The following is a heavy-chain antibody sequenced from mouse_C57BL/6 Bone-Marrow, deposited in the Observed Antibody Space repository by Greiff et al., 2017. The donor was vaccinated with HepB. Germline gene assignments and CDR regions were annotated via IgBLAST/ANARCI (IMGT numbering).Heavy chain of an antibody. CDR3: ARRIYPYAMDY. Sequence: QVQLQQSGPGLVQPSQSLSITCTVSGFSLTSYGVHWVRQSPGKGLGWLGVIWSGGSTDYNAAFISRLSISKDNSKSQVFFKMNSLQADDTAIYYCARRIYPYAMDYWGQGTSVTVSS. J-gene: IGHJ4*01. CDR2: IWSGGST. D-gene: IGHD1-1*01. V-gene: IGHV2-2*01. CDR1: GFSLTSYG.